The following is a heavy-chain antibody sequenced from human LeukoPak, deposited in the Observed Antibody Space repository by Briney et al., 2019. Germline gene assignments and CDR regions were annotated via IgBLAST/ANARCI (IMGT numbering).Heavy chain of an antibody. CDR3: ARPSYLGWFDP. CDR1: GGSLSSGGYS. D-gene: IGHD3-16*01. CDR2: IYHSGST. J-gene: IGHJ5*02. Sequence: SETLSLTCAVSGGSLSSGGYSWSWIRQPPGKGLEWIGYIYHSGSTYYNPSLKSRVTISVDTSKNQFSLKLSSVTAADTAVYYCARPSYLGWFDPWGQGTLVTVSS. V-gene: IGHV4-30-2*03.